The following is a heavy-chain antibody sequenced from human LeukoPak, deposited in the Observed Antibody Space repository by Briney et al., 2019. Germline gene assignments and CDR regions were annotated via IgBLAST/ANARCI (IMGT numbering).Heavy chain of an antibody. CDR3: AREFEYSSSSDWFDP. CDR1: GGSISSSSYY. V-gene: IGHV4-39*02. Sequence: SETLSLTCTVSGGSISSSSYYWGWIRQPPGKGLEWIGSIYYSGSTYYNPSLKSRVTISADTSKNQFSLKLSSVTAADTAVYYCAREFEYSSSSDWFDPWGQGTLVTVSS. D-gene: IGHD6-6*01. J-gene: IGHJ5*02. CDR2: IYYSGST.